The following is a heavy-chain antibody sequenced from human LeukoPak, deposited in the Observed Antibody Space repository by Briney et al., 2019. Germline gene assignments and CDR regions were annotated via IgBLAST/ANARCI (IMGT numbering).Heavy chain of an antibody. V-gene: IGHV4-59*01. D-gene: IGHD3-22*01. Sequence: KPSETLSLTCTVSGGSISPYYWSWIRQPPGKGLEWIGYIYYSGSTNYNPSLKSRVTISVDTSKNQFSLKLSSVTAADTAVYYCARWNYYDSSGYPDYWGQGTLVTVSS. CDR3: ARWNYYDSSGYPDY. CDR1: GGSISPYY. J-gene: IGHJ4*02. CDR2: IYYSGST.